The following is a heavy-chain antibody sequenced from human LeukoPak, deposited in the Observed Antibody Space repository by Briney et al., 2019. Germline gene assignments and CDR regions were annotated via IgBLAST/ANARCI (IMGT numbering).Heavy chain of an antibody. J-gene: IGHJ4*02. CDR1: GYSFTSYW. D-gene: IGHD3-3*01. V-gene: IGHV5-51*01. Sequence: GESLKISCRGSGYSFTSYWIGWVRQMPGKGLEWMGIIYPGDSDTRYSPSFQGQVTISADKSISTAYLQWSSLKASDTAMYYCARGGDVTYYDFWSAATYWGQGTLVTVSS. CDR2: IYPGDSDT. CDR3: ARGGDVTYYDFWSAATY.